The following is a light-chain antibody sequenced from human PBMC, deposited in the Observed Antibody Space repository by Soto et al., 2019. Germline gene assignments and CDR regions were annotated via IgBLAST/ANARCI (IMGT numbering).Light chain of an antibody. Sequence: EIVMTQSPATLPVSPGERVTLSCRASQSVSNNLAWYQQKPGQAPRLLIYGASTRATGIPARFSGSGSGTEFTLTISRLQSEDFAVYYCQHYNNWPPWTFGQGTKVEIK. CDR1: QSVSNN. CDR2: GAS. V-gene: IGKV3-15*01. CDR3: QHYNNWPPWT. J-gene: IGKJ1*01.